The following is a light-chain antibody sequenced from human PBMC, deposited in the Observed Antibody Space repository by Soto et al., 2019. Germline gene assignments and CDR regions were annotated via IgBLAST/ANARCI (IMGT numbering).Light chain of an antibody. CDR3: CSSAGSSTLV. Sequence: QSALTQPASVSGSPGQSITISCTGTSSDVGSYNLVSWYQQHPDKAPKLMIYEVSKRPSGVSDRFSGSKSGNTASLTISGLQAEDEADYYCCSSAGSSTLVFGGGTKLTVL. CDR2: EVS. CDR1: SSDVGSYNL. J-gene: IGLJ3*02. V-gene: IGLV2-23*02.